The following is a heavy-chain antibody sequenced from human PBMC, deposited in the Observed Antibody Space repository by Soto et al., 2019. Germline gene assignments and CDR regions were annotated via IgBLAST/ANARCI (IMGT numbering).Heavy chain of an antibody. CDR2: IYYSGST. J-gene: IGHJ5*02. D-gene: IGHD6-13*01. CDR1: VGSTGSYC. Sequence: SATRCVTCTVAVGSTGSYCGSWIRQPPGKGMEWIGYIYYSGSTNYHPSLKSRVSISVDRSKNQFSLNLSSVTAADTAVYYCAREDRISAPGGIWFHPWGQGTLVTVSS. V-gene: IGHV4-59*01. CDR3: AREDRISAPGGIWFHP.